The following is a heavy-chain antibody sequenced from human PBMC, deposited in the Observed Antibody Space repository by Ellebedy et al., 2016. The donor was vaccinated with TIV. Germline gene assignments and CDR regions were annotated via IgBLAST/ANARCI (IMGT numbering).Heavy chain of an antibody. CDR3: LRSDMTTVTYFEY. CDR1: GFTFSSYR. D-gene: IGHD4-17*01. Sequence: GESLKISCAASGFTFSSYRMNWVRQAPGKGLEWVSSISPIGSYISQADSLVGRFTISRDNAKNALYLQMSNLRADDTAVYYCLRSDMTTVTYFEYWGLGALVTVSS. J-gene: IGHJ4*02. V-gene: IGHV3-21*01. CDR2: ISPIGSYI.